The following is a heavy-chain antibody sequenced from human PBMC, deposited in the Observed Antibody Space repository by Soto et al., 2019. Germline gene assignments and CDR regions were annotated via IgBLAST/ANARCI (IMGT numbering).Heavy chain of an antibody. V-gene: IGHV3-30*18. CDR3: AKDHLETTVTTPSY. CDR2: ISYDGNNK. J-gene: IGHJ4*02. CDR1: GDTFSSYG. Sequence: QVQLVQSGAEVKKPGASANLSCKASGDTFSSYGMHWVRQAPGKGLEWVAVISYDGNNKYYADSVKGRFTISRDNFKNTLYLQMDSLRAEDTAMYYCAKDHLETTVTTPSYWGQGTLVTVSS. D-gene: IGHD4-17*01.